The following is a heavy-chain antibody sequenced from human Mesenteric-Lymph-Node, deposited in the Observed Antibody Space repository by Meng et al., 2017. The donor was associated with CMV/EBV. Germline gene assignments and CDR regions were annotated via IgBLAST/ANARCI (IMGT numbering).Heavy chain of an antibody. V-gene: IGHV4-39*07. CDR3: ARDPSLSSWYQDPRPFDY. D-gene: IGHD6-13*01. J-gene: IGHJ4*02. CDR1: GGSISSNTYH. CDR2: IYYSGRT. Sequence: GSLRLSCTVSGGSISSNTYHWGWVRQPPGKGLEWIGSIYYSGRTYYNPSLKSRVTILVATSKNQFSLRLTSVTAADTAVYYCARDPSLSSWYQDPRPFDYWGQGTLVTVSS.